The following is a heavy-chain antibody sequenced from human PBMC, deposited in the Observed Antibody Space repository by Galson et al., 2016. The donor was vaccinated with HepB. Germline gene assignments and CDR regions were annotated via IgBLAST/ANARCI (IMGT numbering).Heavy chain of an antibody. Sequence: PALVKPTQTLMLTCTLSGFSIRTSGVGVGWIRQPPGKALEWLAIVYWDDDKRYSASLKSRLSITKDTSRDQVVLTMTNMDPVATATYYCARLQGAGEWNRDWYFDLWGRGTLVSVSA. J-gene: IGHJ2*01. CDR2: VYWDDDK. CDR1: GFSIRTSGVG. V-gene: IGHV2-5*02. D-gene: IGHD1/OR15-1a*01. CDR3: ARLQGAGEWNRDWYFDL.